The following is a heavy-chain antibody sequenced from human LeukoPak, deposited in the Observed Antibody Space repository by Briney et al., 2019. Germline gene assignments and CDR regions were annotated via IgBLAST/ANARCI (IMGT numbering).Heavy chain of an antibody. V-gene: IGHV3-7*01. D-gene: IGHD2-2*01. CDR2: INQDESEK. J-gene: IGHJ6*02. Sequence: GGSLRLSCVASGYTFSNYGMSWVRQAPGKGLEWVACINQDESEKYYVETVKGRFTISRDNAKNSLYMQMNSLRAEDTAVYYCARLDFHSTSFYGMDVWGQGTTVTVSS. CDR3: ARLDFHSTSFYGMDV. CDR1: GYTFSNYG.